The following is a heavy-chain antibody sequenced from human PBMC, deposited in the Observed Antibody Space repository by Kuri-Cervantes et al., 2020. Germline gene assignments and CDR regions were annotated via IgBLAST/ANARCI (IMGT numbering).Heavy chain of an antibody. J-gene: IGHJ4*02. CDR2: FDPEDGET. V-gene: IGHV1-24*01. CDR3: ATPGVYGGRIGYFDY. D-gene: IGHD5/OR15-5a*01. CDR1: GYTLTELS. Sequence: ASVKVSCKVSGYTLTELSTHWVRQAPGKGLEWMGGFDPEDGETIYAQKFQGRVTMTEDTSTDTAYMELSSLRSEDTAVYYCATPGVYGGRIGYFDYWGQGTLVTVSS.